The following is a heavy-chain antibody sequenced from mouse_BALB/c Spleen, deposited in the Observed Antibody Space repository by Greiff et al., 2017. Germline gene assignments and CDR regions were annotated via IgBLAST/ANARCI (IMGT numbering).Heavy chain of an antibody. V-gene: IGHV2-9*02. CDR2: IWAGGST. CDR1: GFSLTSYG. J-gene: IGHJ4*01. Sequence: VKLVESGPGLVAPSQSLSITCTVSGFSLTSYGVHWVRQPPGKGLEWLGVIWAGGSTNYNSALMSRPSISKDNSKSQVFLKMNSLQTDDTAMYYCARTELGTMDYWGQGTSVTVSS. CDR3: ARTELGTMDY. D-gene: IGHD4-1*01.